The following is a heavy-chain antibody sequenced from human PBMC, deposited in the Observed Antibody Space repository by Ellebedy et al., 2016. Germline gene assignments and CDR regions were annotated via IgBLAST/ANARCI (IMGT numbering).Heavy chain of an antibody. CDR1: GGSFSGYY. CDR3: ARVDTAMVNFDY. V-gene: IGHV4-34*01. D-gene: IGHD5-18*01. Sequence: SETLSLTCAVYGGSFSGYYWSWIRQPPGKGLEWIGEINHSGSTNYNPSLKSRVTISVDTSKNQFSLKLSSVTAADTAVYYCARVDTAMVNFDYWGQGTLVTVSS. CDR2: INHSGST. J-gene: IGHJ4*02.